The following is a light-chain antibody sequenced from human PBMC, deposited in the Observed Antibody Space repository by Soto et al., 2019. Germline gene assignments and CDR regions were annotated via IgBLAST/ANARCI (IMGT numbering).Light chain of an antibody. CDR1: QDIRND. J-gene: IGKJ2*01. CDR3: PQYNSYPYT. CDR2: DAY. V-gene: IGKV1-17*01. Sequence: DIQLTQSPSSLSASVGDRVTITCRASQDIRNDLNWYQQKPGKAPKRLIYDAYTLQSGVPSRFRGSGSGTELTLTISSLQPEDFATYYCPQYNSYPYTFGQGTKLEIK.